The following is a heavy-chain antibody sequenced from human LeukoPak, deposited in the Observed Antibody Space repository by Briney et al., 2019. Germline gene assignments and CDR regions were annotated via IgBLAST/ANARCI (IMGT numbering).Heavy chain of an antibody. J-gene: IGHJ6*02. CDR2: IYHSGST. D-gene: IGHD3-9*01. V-gene: IGHV4-38-2*01. CDR1: GYSISSGYY. CDR3: ARALKNYDILTGYPTYYYGMDV. Sequence: PSETMSLTCAVSGYSISSGYYWGWIRQPPGKGLEWIGSIYHSGSTYYNPSLKSRVTISVDTSKNQFSLKLSSVTAADTAVYYCARALKNYDILTGYPTYYYGMDVWGQGTTVTVSS.